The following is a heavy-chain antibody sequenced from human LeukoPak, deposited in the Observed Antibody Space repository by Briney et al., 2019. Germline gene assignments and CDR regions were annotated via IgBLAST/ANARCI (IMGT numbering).Heavy chain of an antibody. V-gene: IGHV4-59*13. D-gene: IGHD1-26*01. CDR3: ARAPSILLHFDH. J-gene: IGHJ4*02. CDR1: AASISAYS. Sequence: SETLSLTCTVSAASISAYSWNWIRHPPGKGLEWIGYGSYSGGIHYNPSLQSRVTMLIDKSKNQFSLRLSSVTAADTAVYYCARAPSILLHFDHWGQGTLVTVSS. CDR2: GSYSGGI.